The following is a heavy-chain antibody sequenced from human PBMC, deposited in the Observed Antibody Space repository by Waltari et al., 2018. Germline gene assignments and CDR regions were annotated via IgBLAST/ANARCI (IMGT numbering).Heavy chain of an antibody. CDR3: AREPDFWSGYQYYFDY. Sequence: QVQLVESGGGVVQPGRSLRLHCAAYGSTFSSEGMNWVRQAPGKGLEWVAVIWYDGSYKYYADSVKGRFTISRDNSKNTLYLQLNSLRVEDTAVYYCAREPDFWSGYQYYFDYWGQGTLVTVSS. CDR2: IWYDGSYK. V-gene: IGHV3-33*01. J-gene: IGHJ4*02. CDR1: GSTFSSEG. D-gene: IGHD3-3*01.